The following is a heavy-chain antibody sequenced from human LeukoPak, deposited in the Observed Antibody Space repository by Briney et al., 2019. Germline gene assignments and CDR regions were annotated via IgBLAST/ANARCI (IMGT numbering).Heavy chain of an antibody. Sequence: DPGGSLRLSCAASGFTFSSYWMSWVRQAPGKGLEWVANIKQDGSEKYYVDSVKGRFTISRDNAKNSLYLQMNSLKAEDTAVYYCAKFLGGGTWDVLFDSWGQGTLVTVSS. V-gene: IGHV3-7*03. CDR1: GFTFSSYW. D-gene: IGHD3-10*01. CDR3: AKFLGGGTWDVLFDS. CDR2: IKQDGSEK. J-gene: IGHJ4*02.